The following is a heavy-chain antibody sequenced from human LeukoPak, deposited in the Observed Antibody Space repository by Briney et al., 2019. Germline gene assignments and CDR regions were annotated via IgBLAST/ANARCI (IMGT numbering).Heavy chain of an antibody. J-gene: IGHJ4*02. CDR3: ARDTANYYYDSSGYYFDY. V-gene: IGHV1-46*01. CDR2: IDPRGGST. Sequence: ASVKVSCKASGYTFISYYMHWVRQAPGQGLEWMGIIDPRGGSTSYAQKFQGRVTMTRDTSTSTVYMELSSLRSEDTAVYYCARDTANYYYDSSGYYFDYWGQGTLVTVSS. D-gene: IGHD3-22*01. CDR1: GYTFISYY.